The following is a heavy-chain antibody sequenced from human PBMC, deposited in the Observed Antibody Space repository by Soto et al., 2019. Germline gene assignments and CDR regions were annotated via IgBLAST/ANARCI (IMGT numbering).Heavy chain of an antibody. V-gene: IGHV3-30*18. Sequence: QVQLVESGGGVVQPGRSLRLSCAASGFTFSSYGMHWVRQAPGKGLEWVAVISYDGSNKYYADSVKGRFTISRDNSKNTLYLQMNSLRAEDTAVYYCAKGKWFGELSYWGQGTLVTVSS. CDR2: ISYDGSNK. J-gene: IGHJ4*02. D-gene: IGHD3-10*01. CDR1: GFTFSSYG. CDR3: AKGKWFGELSY.